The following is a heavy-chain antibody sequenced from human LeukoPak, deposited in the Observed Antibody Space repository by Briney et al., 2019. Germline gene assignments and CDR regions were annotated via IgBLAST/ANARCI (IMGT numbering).Heavy chain of an antibody. J-gene: IGHJ3*02. CDR2: ISYSGST. Sequence: LRLSCTGSGFTFGDYAMNWVRQAPGKGLEWIGYISYSGSTNYSPSLRSRVTISADTSRNQFSLKLSSVTAADTAVYYCARGYYYEPTPFDIWGQGTMVTVSS. D-gene: IGHD3-22*01. CDR1: GFTFGDYA. V-gene: IGHV4-59*12. CDR3: ARGYYYEPTPFDI.